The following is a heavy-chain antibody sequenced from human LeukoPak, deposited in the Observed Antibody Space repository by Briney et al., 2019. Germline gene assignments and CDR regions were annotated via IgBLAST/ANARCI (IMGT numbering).Heavy chain of an antibody. CDR1: GFTFSSNY. J-gene: IGHJ4*01. Sequence: GGSLRLSGAASGFTFSSNYMSWVRQAPGKGREGVSVIYSGGSTYYADSVKGRFTISRDNSKNTLYLQMNSLRAEDTAVYYCARVQRGAYCSGGSCYSTYFAYWGHGNLVTVSS. CDR2: IYSGGST. D-gene: IGHD2-15*01. CDR3: ARVQRGAYCSGGSCYSTYFAY. V-gene: IGHV3-66*01.